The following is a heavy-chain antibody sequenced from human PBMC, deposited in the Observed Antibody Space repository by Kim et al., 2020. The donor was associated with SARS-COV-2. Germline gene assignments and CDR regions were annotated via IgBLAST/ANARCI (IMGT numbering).Heavy chain of an antibody. CDR2: ISASGGTT. V-gene: IGHV3-23*01. CDR1: GFTLSNYA. J-gene: IGHJ6*02. D-gene: IGHD1-26*01. Sequence: GGSLRLSCAASGFTLSNYALSWVRQGPGKGLDWVSFISASGGTTYYADSVEGRFTISRDNSKNTLYLQMNSLRAEDTAVYYCAKGHKWEPPSLYDYYGMDVWGHGTTVTVSS. CDR3: AKGHKWEPPSLYDYYGMDV.